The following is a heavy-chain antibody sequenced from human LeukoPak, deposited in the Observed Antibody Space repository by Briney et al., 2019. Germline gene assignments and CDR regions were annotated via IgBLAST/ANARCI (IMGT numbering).Heavy chain of an antibody. D-gene: IGHD3-10*01. CDR2: IYYSGST. CDR3: ASPYGSGSYSVDY. Sequence: PSETLSLTCTVSGGSISSSSYYWGWIRQPPGKGLEWIGSIYYSGSTYYNPSLKSRVTISVDTSKNQFSLKLSSVTAADTAVYYCASPYGSGSYSVDYWGQGTLVTVSS. CDR1: GGSISSSSYY. V-gene: IGHV4-39*01. J-gene: IGHJ4*02.